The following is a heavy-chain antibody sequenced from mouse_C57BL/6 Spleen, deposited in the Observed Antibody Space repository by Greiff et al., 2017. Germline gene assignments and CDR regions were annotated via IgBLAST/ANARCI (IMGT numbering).Heavy chain of an antibody. CDR1: GFTFSSYA. J-gene: IGHJ2*01. V-gene: IGHV5-4*01. CDR3: AREGNDYDVFDY. D-gene: IGHD2-4*01. CDR2: ISDGGSYT. Sequence: EVKLVESGGGLVKPGGSLKLSCAASGFTFSSYAMSWVRQTPETRLAWVATISDGGSYTYYPDNVKGRFTISRDNAKNNLYLQMSHLKSEDTAMYYCAREGNDYDVFDYWGQGTTLTGAS.